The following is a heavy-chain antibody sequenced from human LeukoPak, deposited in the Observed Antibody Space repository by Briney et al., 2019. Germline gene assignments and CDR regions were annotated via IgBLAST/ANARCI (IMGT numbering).Heavy chain of an antibody. J-gene: IGHJ5*02. CDR3: ARFARGDLYNWFDP. V-gene: IGHV4-39*07. CDR1: GGSISSSSYY. CDR2: IYYSGST. D-gene: IGHD3-3*01. Sequence: SETLSLTCTVSGGSISSSSYYWGWIRQPPGKGLEWIGSIYYSGSTYYNPSLKSRVTILVDTSNNQFSLKLSSVTAADTAVYYCARFARGDLYNWFDPWGQGTLVTVSS.